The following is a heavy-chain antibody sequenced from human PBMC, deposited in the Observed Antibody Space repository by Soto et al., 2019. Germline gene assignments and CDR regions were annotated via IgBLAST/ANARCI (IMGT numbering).Heavy chain of an antibody. V-gene: IGHV4-30-2*01. CDR3: ASVPGP. CDR2: IYHSGST. CDR1: GGSISSGGYS. J-gene: IGHJ5*02. Sequence: QLQLQESGSGLVKPSQTLSLTCAVSGGSISSGGYSWSWIRQPPGKGLEWIGYIYHSGSTYYNPSLTSRVTLSVDRSKTQFSLTLTSVPAAHTALSYSASVPGPWAQGSLVTLSS.